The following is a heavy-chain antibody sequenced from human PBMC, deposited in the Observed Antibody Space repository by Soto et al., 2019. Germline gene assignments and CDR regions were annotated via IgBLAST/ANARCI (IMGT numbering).Heavy chain of an antibody. CDR1: GYTFTSYY. D-gene: IGHD3-22*01. CDR2: INPSGGST. Sequence: ASVKVSCKASGYTFTSYYMHWVRQAPGQGLEWMGIINPSGGSTSYAQKFQGRVTMTRDTSTSTVYMELSSLRSEDTAVYYCARYYYDSSGGGYYVDYRGQGTLVTVSS. J-gene: IGHJ4*02. CDR3: ARYYYDSSGGGYYVDY. V-gene: IGHV1-46*01.